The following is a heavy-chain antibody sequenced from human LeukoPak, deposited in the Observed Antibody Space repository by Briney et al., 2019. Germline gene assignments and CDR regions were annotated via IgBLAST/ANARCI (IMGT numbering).Heavy chain of an antibody. J-gene: IGHJ6*02. V-gene: IGHV3-13*01. Sequence: PGGSLRLSYAASGFTFSSYDMHWVRQATGKGLEWVSAIGTAGDTYYPGSVKGRFTISRENAKNSLYLQMNSLRAGDTAVYYCARALKSGLYYYYGMDVWGQGTTVTVSS. CDR2: IGTAGDT. CDR1: GFTFSSYD. CDR3: ARALKSGLYYYYGMDV. D-gene: IGHD3-3*01.